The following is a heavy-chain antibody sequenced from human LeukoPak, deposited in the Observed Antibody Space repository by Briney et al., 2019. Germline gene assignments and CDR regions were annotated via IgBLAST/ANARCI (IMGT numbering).Heavy chain of an antibody. CDR1: GGSISSGDYY. CDR3: ARIVGATIDY. J-gene: IGHJ4*02. D-gene: IGHD1-26*01. V-gene: IGHV4-30-4*01. Sequence: SETLSLTCTVSGGSISSGDYYWSWIRQPPGKGLEWIGYIYYSGSTYYNPSLKSRVTISVDTSKNQFSLKLGSVTAADTAVYYCARIVGATIDYWGQGTLVTVSS. CDR2: IYYSGST.